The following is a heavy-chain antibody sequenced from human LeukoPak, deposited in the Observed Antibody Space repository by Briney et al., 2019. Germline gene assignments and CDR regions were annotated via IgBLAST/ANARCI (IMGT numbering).Heavy chain of an antibody. V-gene: IGHV4-30-4*08. CDR3: AREASGSYYLYYMDV. D-gene: IGHD1-26*01. CDR1: GGSISSGDYY. Sequence: SETLSLTCTVSGGSISSGDYYWSWIRQPPGKGLEWIGCIYYSGSTYYNPSLKSRVTISVDTSKNQFSLKLSSVTAADTAVYYCAREASGSYYLYYMDVWGKGTTVTVSS. J-gene: IGHJ6*03. CDR2: IYYSGST.